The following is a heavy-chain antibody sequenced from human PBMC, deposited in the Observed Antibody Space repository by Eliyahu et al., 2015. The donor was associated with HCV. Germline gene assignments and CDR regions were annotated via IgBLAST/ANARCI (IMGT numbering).Heavy chain of an antibody. J-gene: IGHJ6*02. Sequence: QVQLQQWGAGLLKASDTLSLTCAVNXXPFSGFSWNWIRQSPAXGLEWIGEIXHSANTXFNPSLKSRGTISVNMSKKQVSLTLSSLTAADTAVYYCARGNAYRDGLDVWGQGTTVTVSS. V-gene: IGHV4-34*02. CDR2: IXHSANT. CDR3: ARGNAYRDGLDV. D-gene: IGHD1-1*01. CDR1: XXPFSGFS.